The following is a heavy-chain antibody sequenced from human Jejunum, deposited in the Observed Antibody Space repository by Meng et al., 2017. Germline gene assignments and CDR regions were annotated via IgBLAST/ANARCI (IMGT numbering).Heavy chain of an antibody. D-gene: IGHD1-26*01. CDR3: ARDHMGSLDY. CDR1: GGSVSRAGYQ. Sequence: QVHLQGSGPGLVRPSETLSLTCTVSGGSVSRAGYQWGWIRQPPGKGLEWIGYASTNYNPSLKSRVTISLDTSRNQFSLSLSSVTAADTAVYYCARDHMGSLDYWGQGILVTVSS. V-gene: IGHV4-61*08. CDR2: AST. J-gene: IGHJ4*02.